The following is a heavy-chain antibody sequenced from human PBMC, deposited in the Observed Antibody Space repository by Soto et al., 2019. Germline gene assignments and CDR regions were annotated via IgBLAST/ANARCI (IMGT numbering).Heavy chain of an antibody. CDR3: AGLTPYYDSSGSP. CDR1: GGTFSSYA. V-gene: IGHV1-69*13. D-gene: IGHD3-22*01. J-gene: IGHJ3*01. Sequence: SVKVSCKASGGTFSSYAISWVRQAPGQGLEWMGGIIPIFGTANYAQKFQGRVTITADESMSTAYMELSSLRSEDTAVYYCAGLTPYYDSSGSPWGQGTMVTVSS. CDR2: IIPIFGTA.